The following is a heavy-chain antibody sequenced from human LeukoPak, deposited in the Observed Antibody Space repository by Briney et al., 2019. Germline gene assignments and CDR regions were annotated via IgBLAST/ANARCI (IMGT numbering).Heavy chain of an antibody. CDR3: ARDRESYSGGSLSIWGAFDI. Sequence: GGSLRLSCAASGFTFSSYWMHWVRQAPGKGLVWVSRINSDGSSTSYADSVKGRFTISRDNAKNTLYLQMNSLRAEDTAVYYCARDRESYSGGSLSIWGAFDIWGQGTMVTVSS. V-gene: IGHV3-74*01. CDR2: INSDGSST. D-gene: IGHD2-15*01. CDR1: GFTFSSYW. J-gene: IGHJ3*02.